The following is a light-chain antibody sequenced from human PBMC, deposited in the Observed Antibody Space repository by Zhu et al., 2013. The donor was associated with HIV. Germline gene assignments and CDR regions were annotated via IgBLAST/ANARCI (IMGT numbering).Light chain of an antibody. CDR3: SSYTSTSTYV. CDR1: SSDVGGYKY. CDR2: EVS. Sequence: QSALTQPASVSGSLGQSITFSCTGTSSDVGGYKYVSWYQHHPGKAPKLMIYEVSNRPSGVSNRFSGSKSGNTASLTISGLQAEDEADYYCSSYTSTSTYVFGTGTNVTVL. J-gene: IGLJ1*01. V-gene: IGLV2-14*01.